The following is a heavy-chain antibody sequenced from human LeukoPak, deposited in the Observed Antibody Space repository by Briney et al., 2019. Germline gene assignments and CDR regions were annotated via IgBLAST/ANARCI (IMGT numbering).Heavy chain of an antibody. Sequence: ASVKVSCKVSGYTLTELSMHWARQAPGKGLEWMGGFDPEDGETIYAQKFQGRVTMTEDTSTDTAYMELSSLRSEDTAVYYCATVPYGMITFGGVTTIDYWGQGTLVTVSS. J-gene: IGHJ4*02. D-gene: IGHD3-16*01. CDR2: FDPEDGET. CDR3: ATVPYGMITFGGVTTIDY. CDR1: GYTLTELS. V-gene: IGHV1-24*01.